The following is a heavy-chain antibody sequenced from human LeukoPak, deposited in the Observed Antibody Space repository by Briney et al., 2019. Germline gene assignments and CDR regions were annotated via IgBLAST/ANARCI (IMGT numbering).Heavy chain of an antibody. CDR2: IIPIFGTA. V-gene: IGHV1-69*05. J-gene: IGHJ4*02. CDR1: GGTFSSYA. Sequence: SVKVSCKASGGTFSSYAISWVRQAPGQGLEWMGGIIPIFGTANYAQKFQDRVTMTRNTSISTAYMELSSLRSDDTAVYYCAKDGGSHLFDYWGQGALVTVSS. D-gene: IGHD1-26*01. CDR3: AKDGGSHLFDY.